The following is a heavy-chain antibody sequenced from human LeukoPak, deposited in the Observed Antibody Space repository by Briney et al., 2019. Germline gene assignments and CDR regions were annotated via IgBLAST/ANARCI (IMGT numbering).Heavy chain of an antibody. CDR3: ARKGCTGDCYRFDT. D-gene: IGHD2-21*02. Sequence: ASVKVSCKASGYTFNTYRISWVRQAPGQRPEWMGFINTDNGNTKYAQKFQGRVTMTTDTSTSTAYMEMSSLRSDDTAVYYCARKGCTGDCYRFDTWGQGTLVTVSS. CDR1: GYTFNTYR. V-gene: IGHV1-18*01. CDR2: INTDNGNT. J-gene: IGHJ5*02.